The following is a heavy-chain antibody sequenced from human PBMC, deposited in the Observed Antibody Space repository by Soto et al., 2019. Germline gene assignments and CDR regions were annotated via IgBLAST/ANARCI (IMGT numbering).Heavy chain of an antibody. CDR2: IIPIFGTA. CDR1: GGTFSSYA. V-gene: IGHV1-69*13. D-gene: IGHD3-10*01. J-gene: IGHJ3*02. Sequence: GASVKVSCKASGGTFSSYAISWVRQAPGQGLEWMGGIIPIFGTANYAQKFQGRVTITADESTSTAYMELSSLRSEDTAVYYCAAYGSGSYSRGRAFDIWGQGTMVTVSS. CDR3: AAYGSGSYSRGRAFDI.